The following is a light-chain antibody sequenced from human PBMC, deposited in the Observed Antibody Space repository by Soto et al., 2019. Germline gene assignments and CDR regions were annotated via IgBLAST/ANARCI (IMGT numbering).Light chain of an antibody. J-gene: IGKJ2*01. Sequence: DIQMTQSPSSLSASVGDRVTITCRASQSISSYLNWYQQKPGKAPKHLIYAASSLQSGVPSRFSGSGSGTDFTLTISSLQPEEFATYYCQQSYSTRYTFGQGTKLEIK. CDR3: QQSYSTRYT. CDR1: QSISSY. CDR2: AAS. V-gene: IGKV1-39*01.